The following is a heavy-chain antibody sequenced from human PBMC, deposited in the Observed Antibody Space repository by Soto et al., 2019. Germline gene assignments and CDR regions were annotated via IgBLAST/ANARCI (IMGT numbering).Heavy chain of an antibody. CDR3: ARVFLGGYCSSTSCYLFDY. CDR1: GGSISSGGYY. D-gene: IGHD2-2*01. CDR2: IYYSGST. J-gene: IGHJ4*02. V-gene: IGHV4-31*03. Sequence: PSETLFLTCTVSGGSISSGGYYWSWIRQHPGKGLEWIGYIYYSGSTYYNPSLKSRVTISVDTSKNQFSLKLSSVTAADTAVYYCARVFLGGYCSSTSCYLFDYWGQGTLVTVSS.